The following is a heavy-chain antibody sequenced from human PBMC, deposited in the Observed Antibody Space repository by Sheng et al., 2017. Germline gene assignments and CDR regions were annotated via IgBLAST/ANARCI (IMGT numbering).Heavy chain of an antibody. CDR2: IKQDGSEK. J-gene: IGHJ6*03. CDR3: ARAVVDYYNYYMDV. V-gene: IGHV3-7*01. Sequence: EVQLVESGGGLVQPGGSLRLSCAASGFTFSSYWMSWVRQAPGKGLEWVANIKQDGSEKNYVDSVKGRFTISRDNAKNSVNMQMNSLRAEDTAVYFCARAVVDYYNYYMDVWGQGTTVTVSS. CDR1: GFTFSSYW. D-gene: IGHD6-6*01.